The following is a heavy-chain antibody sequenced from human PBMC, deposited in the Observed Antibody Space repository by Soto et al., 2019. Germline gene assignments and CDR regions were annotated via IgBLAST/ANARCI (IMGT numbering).Heavy chain of an antibody. D-gene: IGHD2-21*02. V-gene: IGHV4-61*01. CDR2: ISYSGST. CDR3: ARGRCFGADCYSPWPLDY. Sequence: SETLSLTCTVSGGSVSSGSYHWSWIRQPPGKGLEWIGYISYSGSTNYNTSLKSRVTISVDTSKNQFSLKLTSVTAADRAVFYFARGRCFGADCYSPWPLDYWGQGTLVTVSS. J-gene: IGHJ4*02. CDR1: GGSVSSGSYH.